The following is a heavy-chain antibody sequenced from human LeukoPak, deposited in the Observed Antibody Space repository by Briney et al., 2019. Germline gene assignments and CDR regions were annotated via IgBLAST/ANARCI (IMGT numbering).Heavy chain of an antibody. V-gene: IGHV4-34*01. CDR3: ASGYFFAFDI. CDR2: INHSGST. Sequence: SETLSLTCAVYGGSFSGYYWSWIRQPPGKGLEWIGEINHSGSTNYNPSLKSRVTISVDTSKNQLSLKLSSVTAADTAVYYCASGYFFAFDIWGQGTMVTVSS. J-gene: IGHJ3*02. CDR1: GGSFSGYY. D-gene: IGHD2/OR15-2a*01.